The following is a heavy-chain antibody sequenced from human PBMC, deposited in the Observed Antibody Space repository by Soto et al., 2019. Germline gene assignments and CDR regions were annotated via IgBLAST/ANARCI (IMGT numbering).Heavy chain of an antibody. Sequence: PSETLCLTCTVAGGSISGSSYYWAWIRQPPGKGLEWIGSVYYSGTTYYNPSLKRRVTVSVDTSKNQFSLKLSSMTDADTAVYYRARFFQAGAPHYYYYGLDVWGQGTTVTVSS. V-gene: IGHV4-39*01. J-gene: IGHJ6*02. D-gene: IGHD6-13*01. CDR1: GGSISGSSYY. CDR3: ARFFQAGAPHYYYYGLDV. CDR2: VYYSGTT.